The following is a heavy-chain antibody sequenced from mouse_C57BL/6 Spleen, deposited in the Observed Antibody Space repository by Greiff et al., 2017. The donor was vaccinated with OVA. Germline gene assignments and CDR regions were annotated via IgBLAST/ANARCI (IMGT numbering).Heavy chain of an antibody. CDR1: GYTFTSYW. J-gene: IGHJ1*03. Sequence: QVQLQQPGTELVKPGASVKLSCKASGYTFTSYWMHWVKQRPGQGLEWIGNINPSNGGTNYNEKFKSKATLTVDKSSSTAYMQLSSLTSEDSAVYYCARREVGYYGSSWYFDVWGTGTTVTVSS. D-gene: IGHD1-1*01. CDR3: ARREVGYYGSSWYFDV. V-gene: IGHV1-53*01. CDR2: INPSNGGT.